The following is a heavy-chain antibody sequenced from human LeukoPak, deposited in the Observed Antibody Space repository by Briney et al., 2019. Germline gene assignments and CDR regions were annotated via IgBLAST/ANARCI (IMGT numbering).Heavy chain of an antibody. CDR2: ISYDGSNK. D-gene: IGHD3-22*01. Sequence: GRSLRLSCAASGFTFSSYAMHWVRQAPGKGLEWVAVISYDGSNKYYADSVKGRFTISRDNSKNTLYLQMNSLRAEDTAVYYCARGIYYDSRGLDYWGQGTLVTVSS. CDR1: GFTFSSYA. J-gene: IGHJ4*02. CDR3: ARGIYYDSRGLDY. V-gene: IGHV3-30-3*01.